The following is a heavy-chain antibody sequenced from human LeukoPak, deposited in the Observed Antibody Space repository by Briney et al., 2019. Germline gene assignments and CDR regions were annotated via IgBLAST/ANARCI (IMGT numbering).Heavy chain of an antibody. Sequence: GGSLRLSCAASGFTFNSYWMHWVRQAPGKGLVWVSTSSSGGSAYYADSVKGRFTISRDNSANTLHVRMDNLRADDAAMYFCAKSRHSSGWASFPDSWGQGTLVAVSS. D-gene: IGHD6-19*01. CDR3: AKSRHSSGWASFPDS. CDR2: SSSGGSA. V-gene: IGHV3-23*01. J-gene: IGHJ4*02. CDR1: GFTFNSYW.